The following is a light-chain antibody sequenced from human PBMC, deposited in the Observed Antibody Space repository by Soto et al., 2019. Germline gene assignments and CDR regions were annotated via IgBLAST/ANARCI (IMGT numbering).Light chain of an antibody. CDR2: AAS. CDR1: QGISSY. J-gene: IGKJ1*01. CDR3: QQYYSYPPWT. V-gene: IGKV1-8*01. Sequence: AIRMTQSPSSFSASTGDRVTITCRASQGISSYLAWYQQKPGKAPKLLMYAASTLQSGVPSRFSGSGSETGFTLTISCLQYEDFATYYCQQYYSYPPWTFGQGTKVEIK.